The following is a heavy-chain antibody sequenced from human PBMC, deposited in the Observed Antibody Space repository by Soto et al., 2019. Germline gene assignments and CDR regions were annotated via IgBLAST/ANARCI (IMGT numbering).Heavy chain of an antibody. CDR3: ARDWETGTTIGYGMDV. V-gene: IGHV4-4*07. CDR2: IYTSGST. J-gene: IGHJ6*02. Sequence: SLTCTVSGGSISSYYWSWIRQPAGKGLEWIGRIYTSGSTNYNPSLKSRVTMSVDTSKNQFSLKLSSVTAADTAVYYCARDWETGTTIGYGMDVWGQGTTVTVSS. D-gene: IGHD1-7*01. CDR1: GGSISSYY.